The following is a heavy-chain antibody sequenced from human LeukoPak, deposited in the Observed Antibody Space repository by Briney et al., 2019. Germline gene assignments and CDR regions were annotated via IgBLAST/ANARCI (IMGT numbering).Heavy chain of an antibody. D-gene: IGHD3-22*01. Sequence: EASVKVSCKASGGTFSSYAISWVRQAPGQGLEWMGIINPSGGSTSYAQKSQGRVTMTRDTSTSTVYMALSSLRSEDTAVYYCARASDSSGYYAPQHYFDYWGQGTPVTVSS. CDR1: GGTFSSYA. V-gene: IGHV1-46*03. CDR2: INPSGGST. J-gene: IGHJ4*02. CDR3: ARASDSSGYYAPQHYFDY.